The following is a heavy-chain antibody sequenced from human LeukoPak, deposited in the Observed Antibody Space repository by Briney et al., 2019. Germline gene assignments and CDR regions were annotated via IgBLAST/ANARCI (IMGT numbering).Heavy chain of an antibody. J-gene: IGHJ4*02. CDR2: ISSNGYSA. V-gene: IGHV3-64*04. D-gene: IGHD4-17*01. CDR3: ARGDYGSDY. Sequence: GGSLRLSCSAAGFTFSSYAMHWVRQAPGKGLEYVSAISSNGYSAYYADSVKGRFTISRDNSKNTLYLQMNSLRAEDTAMYYCARGDYGSDYWGQGTLVTVSS. CDR1: GFTFSSYA.